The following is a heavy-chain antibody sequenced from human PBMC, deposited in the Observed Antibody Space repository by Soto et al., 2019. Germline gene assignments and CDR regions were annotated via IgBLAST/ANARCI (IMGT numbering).Heavy chain of an antibody. Sequence: SVKVSCKASGGTFSSYAISWVRQAPGQGLEWMGGIIPIFGTANYAQKFQGRDTITADESTSTAYMELSSLRSEDTAVYYCARGVIIPNPANYYYYGMDVWGQGTTVTVSS. V-gene: IGHV1-69*13. D-gene: IGHD3-3*01. CDR1: GGTFSSYA. CDR2: IIPIFGTA. CDR3: ARGVIIPNPANYYYYGMDV. J-gene: IGHJ6*02.